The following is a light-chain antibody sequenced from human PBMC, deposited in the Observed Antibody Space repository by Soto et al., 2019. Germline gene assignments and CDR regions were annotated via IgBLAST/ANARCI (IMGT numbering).Light chain of an antibody. CDR2: DVS. Sequence: QSALTQPVSVSGSPGQSITISCTGTSSDVGGYNYVSWYQQHPGKAPKLMIYDVSNRPSGVSNRFSGSKSGNTASLTISGLQAEDEADYYCSSYPSSSTLYVFGTGTKVTVL. J-gene: IGLJ1*01. CDR3: SSYPSSSTLYV. V-gene: IGLV2-14*01. CDR1: SSDVGGYNY.